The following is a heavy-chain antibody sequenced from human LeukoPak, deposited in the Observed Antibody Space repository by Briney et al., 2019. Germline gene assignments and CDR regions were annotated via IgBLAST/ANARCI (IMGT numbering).Heavy chain of an antibody. J-gene: IGHJ3*02. D-gene: IGHD5-12*01. V-gene: IGHV4-59*01. Sequence: PSETLSLTCTVPGGSISSYYWSWIRQPPGKGLEWIGYIYYSGSTNYNPSLKSRVTISVDTSKNQFSLKLSSVTAADTAVYYCARGTGYSGYAAFDIWGQGTMVTVSS. CDR2: IYYSGST. CDR1: GGSISSYY. CDR3: ARGTGYSGYAAFDI.